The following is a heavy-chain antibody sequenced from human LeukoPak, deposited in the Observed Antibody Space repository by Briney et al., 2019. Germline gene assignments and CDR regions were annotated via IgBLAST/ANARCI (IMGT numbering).Heavy chain of an antibody. J-gene: IGHJ6*02. CDR3: ARKLGIAVGDYYYYGLDV. Sequence: KSSETLSLACTVSGGSISSYYWSWIRQPPGKGLEWIGYIYYSGSTNYNPSLKSRVTISVDTSKNQFSLKVRSVTPADTAVYYCARKLGIAVGDYYYYGLDVWGQGTTVTVSS. D-gene: IGHD6-19*01. CDR1: GGSISSYY. CDR2: IYYSGST. V-gene: IGHV4-59*01.